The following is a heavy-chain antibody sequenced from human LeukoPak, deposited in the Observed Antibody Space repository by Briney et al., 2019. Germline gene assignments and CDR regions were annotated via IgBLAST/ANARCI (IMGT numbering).Heavy chain of an antibody. J-gene: IGHJ4*02. V-gene: IGHV4-34*01. CDR1: GGSFSGYY. CDR3: ARVPPRRDFDY. D-gene: IGHD1-14*01. CDR2: INHSGST. Sequence: PSETLSLTCAVYGGSFSGYYWSWIRQPPGKGLEWIGEINHSGSTNYNPSLKSRVIISVDKSKNQFSLKLISVTAADTAVYYCARVPPRRDFDYWGQGTLVTVSS.